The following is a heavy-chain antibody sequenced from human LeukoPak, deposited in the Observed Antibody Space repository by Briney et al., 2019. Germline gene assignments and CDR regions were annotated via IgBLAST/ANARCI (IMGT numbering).Heavy chain of an antibody. D-gene: IGHD6-19*01. CDR2: IYNSGRT. CDR1: GGSISSYY. CDR3: ARHGSGSGGAHDS. Sequence: SETLSLTCTVSGGSISSYYWSWIRQPPGKGLEWIGCIYNSGRTNYNPSLKCRVTISVDTSKNHFSLKLSSVTAADTAVYYCARHGSGSGGAHDSWGQGTLVTVSS. J-gene: IGHJ4*02. V-gene: IGHV4-59*08.